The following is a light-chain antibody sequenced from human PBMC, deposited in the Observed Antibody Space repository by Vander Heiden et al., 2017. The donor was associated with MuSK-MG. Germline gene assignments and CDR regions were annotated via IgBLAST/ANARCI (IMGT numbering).Light chain of an antibody. CDR1: QDINNY. Sequence: DIQMTQSPSSLSASVGDRVTITCQASQDINNYLNWYLQKPGKAPKLLIYDASKLETGVSSRFSGSGSGTDFTFTISSLQPEDIATYYCQQYDDLITFGGGTKVDIK. V-gene: IGKV1-33*01. CDR2: DAS. J-gene: IGKJ4*01. CDR3: QQYDDLIT.